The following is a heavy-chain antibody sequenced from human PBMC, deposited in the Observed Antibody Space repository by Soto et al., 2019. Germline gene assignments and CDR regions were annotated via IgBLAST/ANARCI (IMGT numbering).Heavy chain of an antibody. J-gene: IGHJ6*02. CDR1: GYTFTSYG. D-gene: IGHD6-19*01. CDR2: ISAYNGNT. Sequence: ASVKVSCKASGYTFTSYGISWVRQAPGQGLEWMGWISAYNGNTNYAQKLQGRVTMTTDTSTSTAYMELRSLRSDDTAVYYCGRDSIAVAHLTYYYGMDVWGQGTTVTVSS. V-gene: IGHV1-18*01. CDR3: GRDSIAVAHLTYYYGMDV.